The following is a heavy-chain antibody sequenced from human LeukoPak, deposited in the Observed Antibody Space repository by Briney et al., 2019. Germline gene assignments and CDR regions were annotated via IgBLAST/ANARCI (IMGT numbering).Heavy chain of an antibody. J-gene: IGHJ4*02. V-gene: IGHV3-21*01. CDR2: ISSSSSYI. Sequence: GGSLRLSCAASGFTFSSYSMNWVCQAPGKGLEWVSSISSSSSYIYYADSVKGRFTISRDNAKNSLYLQMNSLRAEDTAVYYCARDREPDSSGWYYFDYWGQGTLVTVSS. CDR3: ARDREPDSSGWYYFDY. CDR1: GFTFSSYS. D-gene: IGHD6-19*01.